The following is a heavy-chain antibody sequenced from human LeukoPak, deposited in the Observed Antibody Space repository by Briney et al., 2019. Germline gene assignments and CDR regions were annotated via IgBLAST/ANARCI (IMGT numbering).Heavy chain of an antibody. CDR2: FWSDGSSK. V-gene: IGHV3-30*02. CDR1: GFTFNSYC. CDR3: VFEGRADAFDI. J-gene: IGHJ3*02. D-gene: IGHD3-10*01. Sequence: GGSLRLSCAASGFTFNSYCMHWFRQPPGKGLEWVAAFWSDGSSKYYADSVKGRFTMSRDNLKNTLFLQINRVRGEDTAVYYCVFEGRADAFDIWGQGTMGTVSS.